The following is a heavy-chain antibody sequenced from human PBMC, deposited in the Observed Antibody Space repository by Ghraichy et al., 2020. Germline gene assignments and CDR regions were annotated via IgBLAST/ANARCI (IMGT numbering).Heavy chain of an antibody. J-gene: IGHJ4*02. CDR2: IYYSGNT. D-gene: IGHD4-17*01. Sequence: LRLSCTVSGGSISSGYYYWSWIRQHPGKGLEWIGYIYYSGNTYYNPSLKSRVTISVDTSKNQFSLKLSSVTAADTAAYYCARMTTVTTMVEYWGQGTLVTVSS. V-gene: IGHV4-31*03. CDR3: ARMTTVTTMVEY. CDR1: GGSISSGYYY.